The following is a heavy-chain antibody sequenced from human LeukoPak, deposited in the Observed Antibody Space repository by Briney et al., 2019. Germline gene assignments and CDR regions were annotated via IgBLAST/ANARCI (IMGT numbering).Heavy chain of an antibody. Sequence: PSETLSLTCTVSGGSLSSYYWSWIRQPPGKGLEWIGYIYYSGSTNYNPSLKSRVTISVDTSKNQFSLKLSSVTAADTAVYYCARGSDSSGYYYYFDYWGQGTLVTVSS. V-gene: IGHV4-59*08. CDR1: GGSLSSYY. CDR2: IYYSGST. J-gene: IGHJ4*02. D-gene: IGHD3-22*01. CDR3: ARGSDSSGYYYYFDY.